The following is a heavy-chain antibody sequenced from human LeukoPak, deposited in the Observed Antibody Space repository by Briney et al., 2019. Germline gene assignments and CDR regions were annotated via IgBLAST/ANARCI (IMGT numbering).Heavy chain of an antibody. CDR3: ARARSGYDFIIDY. D-gene: IGHD5-12*01. V-gene: IGHV3-66*01. CDR1: GFTVSSNY. Sequence: GGSLRLSCAASGFTVSSNYMSWVRQAPGKGLEWVSVIYSGGSTYYADSVKGRFTISRDNSKNTLYLQLNSLRAEDTAVYYCARARSGYDFIIDYWGQGTLVTVSS. J-gene: IGHJ4*02. CDR2: IYSGGST.